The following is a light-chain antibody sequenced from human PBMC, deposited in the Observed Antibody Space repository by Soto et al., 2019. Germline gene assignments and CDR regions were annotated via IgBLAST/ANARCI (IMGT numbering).Light chain of an antibody. CDR2: GAS. Sequence: EIALTQSPGTLSLSPGERATLSCRTSQSVSNNYLAWYQQKPGQAPRLLIYGASSRATGIPDRFSGSGSGTDFTLTISRLEPEDFAVYYCQQYGSSPITFGQGTRLEIK. V-gene: IGKV3-20*01. CDR1: QSVSNNY. J-gene: IGKJ5*01. CDR3: QQYGSSPIT.